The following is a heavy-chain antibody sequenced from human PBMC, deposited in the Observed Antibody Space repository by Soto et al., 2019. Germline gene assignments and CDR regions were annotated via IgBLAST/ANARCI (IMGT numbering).Heavy chain of an antibody. CDR2: IDPSDSYT. CDR1: GYSFTSYW. Sequence: ESMKISCKGSGYSFTSYWISWVRQMPGKGLEWMGRIDPSDSYTNYSPSFQGHVTISADKSISTAYLQWSSLKASDTAMYYCARPYSSSSYYYYGMDVWGQGTTVTVSS. V-gene: IGHV5-10-1*01. J-gene: IGHJ6*02. CDR3: ARPYSSSSYYYYGMDV. D-gene: IGHD6-6*01.